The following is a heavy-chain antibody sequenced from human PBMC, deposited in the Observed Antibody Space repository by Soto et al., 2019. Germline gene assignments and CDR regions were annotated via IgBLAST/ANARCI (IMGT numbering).Heavy chain of an antibody. Sequence: SVKVSCKASGGTFSSYAISWVRQAPGRGLEWMGGIIPYYNTLNYAQKFQDRVTITAGDSTNTVYMELSSLRSDDTAVYFCASGASRWYPYFFDSWAQGTLVTVS. J-gene: IGHJ4*02. CDR2: IIPYYNTL. CDR1: GGTFSSYA. D-gene: IGHD6-13*01. CDR3: ASGASRWYPYFFDS. V-gene: IGHV1-69*01.